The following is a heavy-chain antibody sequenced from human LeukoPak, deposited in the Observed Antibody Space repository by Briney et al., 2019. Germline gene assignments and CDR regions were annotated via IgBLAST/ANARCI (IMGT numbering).Heavy chain of an antibody. CDR2: INPNSGGT. Sequence: ASVKVSCKACGYTFTGYYMHWVRQAPGQGLEWMGRINPNSGGTNYAQKFQGRVTMTRDTSISTAYMELSRLRSDDTAVYYCAREGFWSGYYTHNWFDPWGQGTLVTVSS. V-gene: IGHV1-2*06. D-gene: IGHD3-3*01. J-gene: IGHJ5*02. CDR3: AREGFWSGYYTHNWFDP. CDR1: GYTFTGYY.